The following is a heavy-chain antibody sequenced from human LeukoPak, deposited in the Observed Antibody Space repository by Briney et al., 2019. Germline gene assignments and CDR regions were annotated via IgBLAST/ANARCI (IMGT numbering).Heavy chain of an antibody. D-gene: IGHD3-22*01. CDR2: IYYSGST. CDR1: GGSISSSSYY. J-gene: IGHJ5*02. Sequence: PSETLSLTCTVSGGSISSSSYYWGWIRQPPGKGLEWIGSIYYSGSTYYNPSLKSRVTISVDTSKNQFSLKLSSVTAADTAVYYCARRVLGYDSSGYSIWFDPWGQGTLVTVSS. CDR3: ARRVLGYDSSGYSIWFDP. V-gene: IGHV4-39*01.